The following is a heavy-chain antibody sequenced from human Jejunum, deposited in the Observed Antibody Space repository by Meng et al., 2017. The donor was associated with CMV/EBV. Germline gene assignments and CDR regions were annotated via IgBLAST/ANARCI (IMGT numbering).Heavy chain of an antibody. V-gene: IGHV3-21*06. Sequence: GFTFSSYHMIWVRQAPGRGLEWVSSFSGARTYIYLADSVEGRFTLSRDNAKNSVYLEMNSLRVEDTAVYYCTRAYDYGDPNWFDPWGQGTLVTVSS. J-gene: IGHJ5*02. CDR2: FSGARTYI. CDR1: GFTFSSYH. D-gene: IGHD4/OR15-4a*01. CDR3: TRAYDYGDPNWFDP.